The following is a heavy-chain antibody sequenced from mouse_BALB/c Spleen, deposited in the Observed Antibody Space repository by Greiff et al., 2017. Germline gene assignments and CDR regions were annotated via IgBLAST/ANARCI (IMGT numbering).Heavy chain of an antibody. CDR3: ARGGLTGDY. D-gene: IGHD4-1*01. J-gene: IGHJ2*01. Sequence: EVKLVESGGGLVQPGGSRKLSCAASGFTFSSFGMHWVRQAPEKGLEWVAYISSGSSTIYYADTVKGRFTISRDNPKNTLFLQMTSLRSEDTAMYYCARGGLTGDYWGQGTTLTVSS. V-gene: IGHV5-17*02. CDR1: GFTFSSFG. CDR2: ISSGSSTI.